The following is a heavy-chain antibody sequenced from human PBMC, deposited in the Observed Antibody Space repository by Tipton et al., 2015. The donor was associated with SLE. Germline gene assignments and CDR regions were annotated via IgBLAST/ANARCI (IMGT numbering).Heavy chain of an antibody. CDR3: ARDNWN. V-gene: IGHV4-59*11. CDR2: IYYSGST. J-gene: IGHJ4*02. CDR1: GGSISMHY. Sequence: TLSLTCTVSGGSISMHYWSWIRQPPGKGLEWIGYIYYSGSTNYNPSLKSRVTISVDTSKDQFSLKLSSVTAADTAVYYCARDNWNWGQGTLVTVSS. D-gene: IGHD1-20*01.